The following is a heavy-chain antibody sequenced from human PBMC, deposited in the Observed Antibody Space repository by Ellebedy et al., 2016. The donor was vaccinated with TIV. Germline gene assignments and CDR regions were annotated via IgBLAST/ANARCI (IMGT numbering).Heavy chain of an antibody. D-gene: IGHD2-21*01. CDR2: ISSDGSDT. Sequence: PGGSLRLSCAASGFSISSHRMHWVRQAAGKGLVRVSHISSDGSDTSYADSVKGRFIISRDNAENTLDLQMSSLRAEDTALYYCARHSGGHGFDIWGQGTMVTVSP. J-gene: IGHJ3*02. V-gene: IGHV3-74*01. CDR1: GFSISSHR. CDR3: ARHSGGHGFDI.